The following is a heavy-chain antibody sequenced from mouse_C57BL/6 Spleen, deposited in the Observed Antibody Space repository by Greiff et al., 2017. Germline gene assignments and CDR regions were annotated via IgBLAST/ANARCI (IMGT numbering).Heavy chain of an antibody. D-gene: IGHD1-2*01. CDR3: ARARNGAMDY. J-gene: IGHJ4*01. Sequence: VHVKQSGPELVKPGASVKISCKASGYSFTGYYMNWVKQSPEKSLEWIGEINPSTGGTTYNQKFKAKATLTVDKSSSTAYMQLKSLTSEDSAVYYCARARNGAMDYWGQGTSVTVSS. V-gene: IGHV1-42*01. CDR1: GYSFTGYY. CDR2: INPSTGGT.